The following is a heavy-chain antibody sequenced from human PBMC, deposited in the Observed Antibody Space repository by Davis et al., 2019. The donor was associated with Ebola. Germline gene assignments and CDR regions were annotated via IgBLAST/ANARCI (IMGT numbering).Heavy chain of an antibody. D-gene: IGHD1-26*01. V-gene: IGHV4-61*09. CDR2: IYTSGST. J-gene: IGHJ6*03. CDR3: ARRGWKLLSGYYYYYMDV. CDR1: GGSISSGSYY. Sequence: LRLSCTVSGGSISSGSYYWSWIRQPAGKELEWIGHIYTSGSTNYNPSLKSRVTISIDTSKNQFSLNLSSVTAADTAVYYCARRGWKLLSGYYYYYMDVWGKGTTVTVSS.